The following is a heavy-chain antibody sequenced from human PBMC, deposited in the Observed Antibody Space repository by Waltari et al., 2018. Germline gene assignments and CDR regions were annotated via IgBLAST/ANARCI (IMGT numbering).Heavy chain of an antibody. CDR3: SSMDF. CDR1: GFTFSEFW. Sequence: EVQLVESGGGLVQPGGYLRLSCAASGFTFSEFWRSWVRQAPGKGLEWVANIKQDGSDKYYVESVKGRFTISRDNANNLLFLQMNSLRVDDTALYYCSSMDFWGKGTTVIVSS. CDR2: IKQDGSDK. J-gene: IGHJ6*03. V-gene: IGHV3-7*01.